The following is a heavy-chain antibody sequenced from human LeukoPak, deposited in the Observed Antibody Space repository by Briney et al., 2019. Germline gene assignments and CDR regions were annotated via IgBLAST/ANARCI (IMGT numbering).Heavy chain of an antibody. Sequence: SETLSLTCAVYGGSFSGYYWSWIRQPPGKGLEWIGEINHSGSTNYNPSLESRVTISVDTSKNQFSLKLSSVTAADTAVYYCARGLNYAGSGYYFDSWGPGTVVTVSS. CDR3: ARGLNYAGSGYYFDS. CDR2: INHSGST. CDR1: GGSFSGYY. V-gene: IGHV4-34*01. D-gene: IGHD3-22*01. J-gene: IGHJ4*02.